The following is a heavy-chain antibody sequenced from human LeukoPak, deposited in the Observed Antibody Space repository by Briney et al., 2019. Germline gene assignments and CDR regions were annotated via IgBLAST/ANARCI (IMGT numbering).Heavy chain of an antibody. J-gene: IGHJ6*03. CDR2: IDHSGSI. CDR1: GGSFTDFL. V-gene: IGHV4-34*01. Sequence: PSETLSLTCAVYGGSFTDFLWNWIRQPPGKGLEWIGEIDHSGSINYNPSLKSRVTLSLDTSKNQFSLKLSSVTAADTAVYYCASGKYHYDTSGYSPAYFYMDVWGKGTTVTISS. D-gene: IGHD3-22*01. CDR3: ASGKYHYDTSGYSPAYFYMDV.